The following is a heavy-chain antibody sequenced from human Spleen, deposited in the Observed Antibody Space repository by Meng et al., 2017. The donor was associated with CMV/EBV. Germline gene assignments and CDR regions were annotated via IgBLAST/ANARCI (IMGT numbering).Heavy chain of an antibody. J-gene: IGHJ5*02. Sequence: GSLRLSCSVSGGSISGYYWSWIRQSPGKGLQWIGYIYYTGSTNYKPSLKSRVTLSLDTSKNHLSLELRSVTAADTAVYYCAREAHCTTTGCYGPNWFDPWGQGTLVTVSS. CDR2: IYYTGST. D-gene: IGHD2-2*01. CDR1: GGSISGYY. CDR3: AREAHCTTTGCYGPNWFDP. V-gene: IGHV4-59*01.